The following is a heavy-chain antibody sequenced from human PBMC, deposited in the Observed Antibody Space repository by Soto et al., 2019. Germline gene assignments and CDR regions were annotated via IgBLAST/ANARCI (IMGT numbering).Heavy chain of an antibody. CDR2: IYYSGST. V-gene: IGHV4-61*01. D-gene: IGHD6-13*01. Sequence: SETLSLTCTVSGGSVSSGSYYWSWIRQPPGKGLEWIGYIYYSGSTNYNPSLKSRVTISVDTSKNQFSLKLSSVTAADTAVYYCAREDPRAYSSSWYYHYYRLDVWGQGTTVTVSS. J-gene: IGHJ6*02. CDR3: AREDPRAYSSSWYYHYYRLDV. CDR1: GGSVSSGSYY.